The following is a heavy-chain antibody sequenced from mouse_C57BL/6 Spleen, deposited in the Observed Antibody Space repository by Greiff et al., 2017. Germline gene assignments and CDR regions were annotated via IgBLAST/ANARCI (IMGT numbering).Heavy chain of an antibody. CDR2: IDPSDSYT. Sequence: QVQLQQPGAELVKPGASVKLSCKASGYTFTSYWMQWVKQRPGQGLEWIGEIDPSDSYTNYNQKFKGKATLTVDTSSSTAYMQLSSLTSEDSAVYYCASQGDDGYYRFAYWGQGTLVTVSA. V-gene: IGHV1-50*01. J-gene: IGHJ3*01. CDR3: ASQGDDGYYRFAY. CDR1: GYTFTSYW. D-gene: IGHD2-3*01.